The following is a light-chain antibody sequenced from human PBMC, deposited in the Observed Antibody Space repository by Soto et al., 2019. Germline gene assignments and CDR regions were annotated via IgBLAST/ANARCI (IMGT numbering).Light chain of an antibody. V-gene: IGKV1-39*01. Sequence: DSQMPQSTSSLSASVGDIVTITCRASQSISSYLKWYQQKPGKDTKLLIYGASSLQSGVPSRFSGRVSGTDFPLTISSLRPEDFATYYCQQRYSTPGTFGQGPKLEIK. CDR1: QSISSY. CDR2: GAS. J-gene: IGKJ2*02. CDR3: QQRYSTPGT.